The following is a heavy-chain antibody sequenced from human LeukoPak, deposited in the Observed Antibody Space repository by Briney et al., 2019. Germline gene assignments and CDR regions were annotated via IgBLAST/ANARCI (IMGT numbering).Heavy chain of an antibody. V-gene: IGHV1-18*01. CDR3: ARVQGLAASRAPNYYYYYYMDV. CDR1: GYTFTNYG. D-gene: IGHD6-13*01. Sequence: ASVTVSCKASGYTFTNYGISWVRQAPGHGLEWMGWISAHNGNTNYAQRLQGRVTMTTDTSTSTAYMELRSLRSDDTAVYYCARVQGLAASRAPNYYYYYYMDVWGKGTTVTVSS. J-gene: IGHJ6*03. CDR2: ISAHNGNT.